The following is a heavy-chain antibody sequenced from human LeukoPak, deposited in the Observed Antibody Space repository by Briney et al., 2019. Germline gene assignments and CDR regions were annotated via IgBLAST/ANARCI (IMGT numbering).Heavy chain of an antibody. CDR1: GFTFSSYS. CDR2: ISSSSSYI. Sequence: GGSLRLSCAASGFTFSSYSMNWVRQAPGKGLEWVSSISSSSSYIYYADSVKGRFTISRDNAKNSLYLQMNSLRAEDTAVYYCAREGYSSGWVNDAFDIWGQGTMVTVSS. CDR3: AREGYSSGWVNDAFDI. J-gene: IGHJ3*02. V-gene: IGHV3-21*01. D-gene: IGHD6-19*01.